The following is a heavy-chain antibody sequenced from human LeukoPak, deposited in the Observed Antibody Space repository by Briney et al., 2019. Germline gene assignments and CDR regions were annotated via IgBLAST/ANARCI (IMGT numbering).Heavy chain of an antibody. D-gene: IGHD1-26*01. CDR2: TSTSGGSA. V-gene: IGHV3-23*01. Sequence: GGSLRLSCAASGFTFSNSAMSWVRQAPGKGLEWVSATSTSGGSAYYADSVKGRFTISRDNSKNTLYLQMDSLRADDTAVYYCARYSGSYYYPPAWDLWGQGTLVTVSS. CDR3: ARYSGSYYYPPAWDL. J-gene: IGHJ4*02. CDR1: GFTFSNSA.